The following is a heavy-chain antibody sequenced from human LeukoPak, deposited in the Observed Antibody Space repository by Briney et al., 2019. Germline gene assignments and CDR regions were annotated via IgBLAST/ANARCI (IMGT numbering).Heavy chain of an antibody. J-gene: IGHJ4*02. CDR3: TXDHRDDWNPGYYFDY. CDR2: IKTQVYGGTT. D-gene: IGHD1-1*01. V-gene: IGHV3-49*04. Sequence: GGSLRLSCTASGFAFGDFAMNWVRQAPGKGLEWVGFIKTQVYGGTTEYAASVKGRFTISRDDSKAIAYLQMNSLKTEDTAVYYCTXDHRDDWNPGYYFDYWGQGTLVTVSS. CDR1: GFAFGDFA.